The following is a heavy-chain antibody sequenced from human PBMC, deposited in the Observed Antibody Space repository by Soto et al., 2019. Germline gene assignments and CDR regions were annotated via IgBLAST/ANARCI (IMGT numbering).Heavy chain of an antibody. CDR1: GGSFRGYY. Sequence: AVPLSLPCAVYGGSFRGYYWSWIRQPRGKGVEGIGEINHSGSTNYNPSLKSRVTISVDTSKNQFSLKLSSVTAADTAVYYCARVGIAARPDAFDIWGQGTMVTVSS. D-gene: IGHD6-6*01. CDR3: ARVGIAARPDAFDI. CDR2: INHSGST. V-gene: IGHV4-34*01. J-gene: IGHJ3*02.